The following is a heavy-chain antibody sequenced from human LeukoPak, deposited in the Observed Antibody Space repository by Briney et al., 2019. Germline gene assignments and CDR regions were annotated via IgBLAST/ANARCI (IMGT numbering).Heavy chain of an antibody. CDR1: GFTFSSYS. CDR2: ISGSGGST. CDR3: AKDRGYSYGHEDY. D-gene: IGHD5-18*01. Sequence: GGSLRLSCEASGFTFSSYSMNWVRQAPGKGLEWVSAISGSGGSTYYADSVKGRFTISRDNSKNTLYLQMNSLRAEDTAVYYCAKDRGYSYGHEDYWGQGTLVTVSS. J-gene: IGHJ4*02. V-gene: IGHV3-23*01.